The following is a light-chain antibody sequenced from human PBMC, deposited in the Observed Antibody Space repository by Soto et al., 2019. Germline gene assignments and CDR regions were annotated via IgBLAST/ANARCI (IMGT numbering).Light chain of an antibody. V-gene: IGLV1-51*01. CDR3: GTWDRSLNAEV. J-gene: IGLJ7*01. Sequence: QSVLTQPPSVSAAPGQRVTISCSGSNSNIGDASVAWYQQLPGTAPKLLIYDNHKRPSGIPDRFSGAKSGTSATLGITGLQTGDEADSYCGTWDRSLNAEVFGGGTQLTVL. CDR1: NSNIGDAS. CDR2: DNH.